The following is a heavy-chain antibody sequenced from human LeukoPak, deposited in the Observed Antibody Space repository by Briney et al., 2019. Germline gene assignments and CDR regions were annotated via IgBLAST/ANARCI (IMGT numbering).Heavy chain of an antibody. Sequence: SETLSLTCTVYGGSITSIYNYWGWIRQPRGKGLEWMGNIYHGGPTYYSPSLQSRITISVDTSKNQFYVKLRSVTAADTAVYYCARLLGSSYYSFDSWGQGTLVTVSS. CDR3: ARLLGSSYYSFDS. CDR2: IYHGGPT. D-gene: IGHD3-22*01. J-gene: IGHJ4*02. V-gene: IGHV4-39*01. CDR1: GGSITSIYNY.